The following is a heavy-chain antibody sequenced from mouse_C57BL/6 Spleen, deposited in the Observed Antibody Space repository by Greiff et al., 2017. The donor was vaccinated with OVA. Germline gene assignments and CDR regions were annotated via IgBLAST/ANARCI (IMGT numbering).Heavy chain of an antibody. Sequence: QVQLQQPGAELVKPGASVKLSCKASGYTFTSYWMHWVKQRPGQGLEWIGMIHPNSGSTNYNEKFKSKATLTVDKSSSTAYMQLSSLTSEDSAVYYCASYYYGSDCAMDYWGQGTSVTVSS. D-gene: IGHD1-1*01. CDR1: GYTFTSYW. CDR3: ASYYYGSDCAMDY. V-gene: IGHV1-64*01. CDR2: IHPNSGST. J-gene: IGHJ4*01.